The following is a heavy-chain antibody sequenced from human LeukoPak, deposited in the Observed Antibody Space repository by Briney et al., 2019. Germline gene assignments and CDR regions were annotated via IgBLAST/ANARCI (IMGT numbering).Heavy chain of an antibody. CDR3: AKTWGWRHRD. Sequence: PSETLSLTCTVSGGSLSSGSYYWSWIRQPAGKRLEWIGHIYRSGSTNYNPSLKSRVTISVDTSKNQFSLKLRSVTAADTAVYYCAKTWGWRHRDWGRGTLVSVSS. D-gene: IGHD5-24*01. CDR2: IYRSGST. V-gene: IGHV4-61*10. CDR1: GGSLSSGSYY. J-gene: IGHJ4*02.